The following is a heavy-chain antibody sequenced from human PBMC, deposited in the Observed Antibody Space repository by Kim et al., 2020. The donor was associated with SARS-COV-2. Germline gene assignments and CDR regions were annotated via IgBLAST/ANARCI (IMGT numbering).Heavy chain of an antibody. CDR2: IGGDGSRI. CDR1: GFTFKDYA. CDR3: AKYDQRYSVGN. V-gene: IGHV3-23*01. Sequence: GGSLRLSCVASGFTFKDYAMSWVRQAPGKGLEWVATIGGDGSRIDYRDSVKGRLAIFRDNSKNTVYLQLNSLRVEDTAVYYCAKYDQRYSVGNWGQGVLVTVS. D-gene: IGHD2-15*01. J-gene: IGHJ4*02.